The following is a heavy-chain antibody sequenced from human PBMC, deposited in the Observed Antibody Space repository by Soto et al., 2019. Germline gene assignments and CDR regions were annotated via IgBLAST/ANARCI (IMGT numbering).Heavy chain of an antibody. Sequence: SVKVSCKASGGTFSSYAISWVRQAPGQGLEWMGGIIPIFGTANYAQKFQGRVTMTRDTSTSTVYMELSSLRSEDTAVYYCARDSGIVVVPAAIGGNWFDPWGQGTLVTVSS. CDR2: IIPIFGTA. CDR1: GGTFSSYA. D-gene: IGHD2-2*01. J-gene: IGHJ5*02. V-gene: IGHV1-69*05. CDR3: ARDSGIVVVPAAIGGNWFDP.